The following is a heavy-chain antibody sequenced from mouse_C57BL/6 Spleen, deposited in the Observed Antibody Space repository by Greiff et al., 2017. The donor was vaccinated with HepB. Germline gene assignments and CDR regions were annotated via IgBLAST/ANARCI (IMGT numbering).Heavy chain of an antibody. CDR3: ARPPYDYDYAMDY. V-gene: IGHV1-22*01. D-gene: IGHD2-4*01. CDR1: GYTFTDYN. CDR2: INPNNGGT. J-gene: IGHJ4*01. Sequence: EVQLQQSGPELVKPGASVKMSCKASGYTFTDYNMHWVKQSHGKSLEWIGYINPNNGGTSYNQKFKGKATLTVYKSSSTAYMELRSLTSEDSAVYYCARPPYDYDYAMDYWGQGTSVTVSS.